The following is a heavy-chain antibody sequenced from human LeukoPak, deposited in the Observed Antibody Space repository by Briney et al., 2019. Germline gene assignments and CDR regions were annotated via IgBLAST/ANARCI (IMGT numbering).Heavy chain of an antibody. CDR2: ISLDGSDK. CDR3: GMWGVTTGLDR. V-gene: IGHV3-7*01. Sequence: GCALTLPCAASGFSFGNTWMRGVRQAPGKGLEGVANISLDGSDKSYVHSVSGRFTISGDNAQNSVNLQMNSLRAEYAAVYYCGMWGVTTGLDRWGQGTLVSVAS. D-gene: IGHD4-11*01. J-gene: IGHJ5*02. CDR1: GFSFGNTW.